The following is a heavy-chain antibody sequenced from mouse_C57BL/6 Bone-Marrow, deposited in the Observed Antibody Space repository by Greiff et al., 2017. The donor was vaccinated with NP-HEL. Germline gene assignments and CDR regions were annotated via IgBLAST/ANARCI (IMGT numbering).Heavy chain of an antibody. Sequence: VQLKESGPGLVKPSQSLSLTCSVTGYSITSGYYWNWIRQFPGNKLEWMGYISYDGSNNYNPSLKNRISITRDTSKNQFFLKLNSVTTEDTATYYCAREDYDYDGGFDYWGQGTTLTVSS. D-gene: IGHD2-4*01. CDR1: GYSITSGYY. CDR2: ISYDGSN. V-gene: IGHV3-6*01. J-gene: IGHJ2*01. CDR3: AREDYDYDGGFDY.